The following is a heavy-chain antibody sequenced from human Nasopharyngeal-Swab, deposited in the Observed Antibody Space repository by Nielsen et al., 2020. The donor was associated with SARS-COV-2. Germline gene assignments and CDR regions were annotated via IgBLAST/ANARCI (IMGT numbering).Heavy chain of an antibody. CDR3: ASFLRGQWLADNYYYYGMDV. D-gene: IGHD6-19*01. V-gene: IGHV3-21*01. CDR1: GFTFSSYE. J-gene: IGHJ6*02. CDR2: ISSSSSYI. Sequence: GESLKISCAASGFTFSSYEMNWVRQAPGKGLEWVSSISSSSSYIYYADSVKGRFTISRDNAKNSLYLQMNSLRAEDTAVYYCASFLRGQWLADNYYYYGMDVWGQGTTVTVSS.